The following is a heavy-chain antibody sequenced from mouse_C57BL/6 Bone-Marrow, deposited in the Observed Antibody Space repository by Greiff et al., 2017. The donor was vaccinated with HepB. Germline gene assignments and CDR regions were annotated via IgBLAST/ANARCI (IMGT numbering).Heavy chain of an antibody. Sequence: VQLKESGGGLVKPGGSLKLSCAASGFTFSSYAMSWVRQTPEKRLEWVATISDGGSYTYYPDNVKGRFTISRDNAKNNLYLQMSHLKSEDTAMYYCARDHYGSSSPWFAYWGQGTLVTVSA. D-gene: IGHD1-1*01. V-gene: IGHV5-4*01. J-gene: IGHJ3*01. CDR1: GFTFSSYA. CDR3: ARDHYGSSSPWFAY. CDR2: ISDGGSYT.